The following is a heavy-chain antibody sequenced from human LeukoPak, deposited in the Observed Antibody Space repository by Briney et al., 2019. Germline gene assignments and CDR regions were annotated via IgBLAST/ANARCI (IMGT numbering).Heavy chain of an antibody. CDR2: ISSSSSYI. CDR3: ASWGYSSSYYMDV. J-gene: IGHJ6*03. V-gene: IGHV3-21*01. D-gene: IGHD6-13*01. CDR1: GFTFSSYS. Sequence: GGSLRLSCAASGFTFSSYSMNWVRQAPGKGLEWVSSISSSSSYIYYAESVKGRVTISRDNAKNSVYLQMNSLRAEDTAVYYCASWGYSSSYYMDVWGKGTTVTVSS.